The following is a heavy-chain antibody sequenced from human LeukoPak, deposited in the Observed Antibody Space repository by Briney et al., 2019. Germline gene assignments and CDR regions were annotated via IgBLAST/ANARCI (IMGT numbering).Heavy chain of an antibody. D-gene: IGHD6-19*01. CDR1: GGSISSSSYY. CDR3: ARVQKQWLVRDYFDY. Sequence: SETLSLTCTVSGGSISSSSYYWGWIRQPPGKGLEWIGSIYYSGSTYYNPSLKSRVTISVDTSKNQFSLKLSSVTAADTAVYYCARVQKQWLVRDYFDYWGQGTLVTVSS. J-gene: IGHJ4*02. V-gene: IGHV4-39*07. CDR2: IYYSGST.